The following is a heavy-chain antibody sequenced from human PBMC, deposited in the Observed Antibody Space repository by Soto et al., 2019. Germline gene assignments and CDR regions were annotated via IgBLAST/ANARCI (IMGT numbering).Heavy chain of an antibody. CDR2: INRTGGT. CDR1: GGSVNGYY. CDR3: ATRITVFGLLIPPFDP. D-gene: IGHD3-3*01. V-gene: IGHV4-34*01. J-gene: IGHJ5*02. Sequence: SETLSLTCAVYGGSVNGYYWNWIRQPPGKGLEWIGEINRTGGTHYNPSLKSRVTMSVDTSKNQFSLRLSSVTAADTAIYYCATRITVFGLLIPPFDPWGQGTQVTVSS.